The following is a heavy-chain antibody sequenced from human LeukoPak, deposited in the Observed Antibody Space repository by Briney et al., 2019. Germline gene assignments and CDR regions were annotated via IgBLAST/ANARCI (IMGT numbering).Heavy chain of an antibody. CDR1: GDSINSLDL. V-gene: IGHV4-4*02. D-gene: IGHD6-19*01. CDR2: VFHSGST. CDR3: ARDLAVAGTNYFDF. Sequence: PSGTLSLTCTVSGDSINSLDLWSWVRQPPGKGLEWIGEVFHSGSTNYNPSLKSRVTISIDKSKNQFSLEVTSVTAVDTAIYYCARDLAVAGTNYFDFWGQGVLVTVSS. J-gene: IGHJ4*02.